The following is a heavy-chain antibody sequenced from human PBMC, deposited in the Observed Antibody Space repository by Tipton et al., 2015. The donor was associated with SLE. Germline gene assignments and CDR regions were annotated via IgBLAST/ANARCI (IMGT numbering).Heavy chain of an antibody. D-gene: IGHD2-21*02. CDR1: DDSIRDYF. CDR2: TSYSGST. J-gene: IGHJ4*02. CDR3: ARQLGYGDPFAFDY. Sequence: TLSLTCSVSDDSIRDYFFSWIRQPPGKDLEWIGYTSYSGSTVYTPSLESRVTMSLDTSKNHLSLKLSSVTAADTAIYYCARQLGYGDPFAFDYWAQGTLVTVSS. V-gene: IGHV4-59*08.